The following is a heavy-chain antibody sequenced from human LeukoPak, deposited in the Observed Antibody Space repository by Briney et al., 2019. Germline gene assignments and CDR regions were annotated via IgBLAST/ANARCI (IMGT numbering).Heavy chain of an antibody. J-gene: IGHJ4*02. CDR3: ATDYYHSSGYYGPFDC. D-gene: IGHD3-22*01. CDR2: INPNSGGT. V-gene: IGHV1-2*02. Sequence: ASVKVSCKASGYTFTGYYMHWVRQAPGQGREWMGWINPNSGGTNYAQKFQGRVTMTRDTSISTAYMELSRLRSDDTAVYYCATDYYHSSGYYGPFDCWGQGTLVTVSS. CDR1: GYTFTGYY.